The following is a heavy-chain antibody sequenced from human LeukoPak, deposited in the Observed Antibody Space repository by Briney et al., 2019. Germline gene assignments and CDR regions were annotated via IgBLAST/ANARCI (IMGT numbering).Heavy chain of an antibody. CDR2: ISSSGNTI. V-gene: IGHV3-48*03. CDR1: GFNFSSYE. D-gene: IGHD3-16*01. CDR3: ARRRGGWFDP. Sequence: PGGSLRLSCAASGFNFSSYEMNWVRQAPGKGLEWVSYISSSGNTIYYADSVKGRFTISRDNTKNSLYLQMNSLRAEDTAVYYCARRRGGWFDPWGQGTLVTVSS. J-gene: IGHJ5*02.